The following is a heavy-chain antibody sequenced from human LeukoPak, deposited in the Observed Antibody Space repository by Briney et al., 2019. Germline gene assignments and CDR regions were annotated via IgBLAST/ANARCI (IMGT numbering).Heavy chain of an antibody. Sequence: GGSLRLSCAASGFTFSSYAMMWVRQAPGKGLEWVSSIDSTSSFIYYADSLKGRFTVSRDNAKNSLYLQMNSLRAEDTAVYYCARDLRKAAAGSLGAFDIWGQGTMVTVSS. J-gene: IGHJ3*02. V-gene: IGHV3-21*01. CDR3: ARDLRKAAAGSLGAFDI. CDR2: IDSTSSFI. D-gene: IGHD6-13*01. CDR1: GFTFSSYA.